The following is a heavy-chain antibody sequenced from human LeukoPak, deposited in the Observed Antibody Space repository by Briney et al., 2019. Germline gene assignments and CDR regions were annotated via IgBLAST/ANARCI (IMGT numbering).Heavy chain of an antibody. V-gene: IGHV3-30-3*01. CDR3: ARSYDFWSGYYNY. Sequence: GGSLRLSCAASGFTFSSYAMHWVRQAPGKGLEWVAVISYDGSNKYYADSVKGRFTISRDNSKNSLYLQMNSLRAEDTAVYYCARSYDFWSGYYNYWGQGTLVTVSS. J-gene: IGHJ4*02. D-gene: IGHD3-3*01. CDR1: GFTFSSYA. CDR2: ISYDGSNK.